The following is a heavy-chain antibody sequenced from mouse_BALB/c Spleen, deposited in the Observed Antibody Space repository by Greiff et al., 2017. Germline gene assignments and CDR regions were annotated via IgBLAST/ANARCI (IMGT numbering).Heavy chain of an antibody. Sequence: DVQLVESVGGLVQPGGSRQLSCAASGFTFSSFGMHWVRQAPAKGLEWVAYISSGSSTIYYADPVKGRFTISRDNPKNTLFLQMTSLRSEDTAMYYCARSYGNWFAYWGQGTLVTVSA. D-gene: IGHD2-10*02. CDR2: ISSGSSTI. CDR3: ARSYGNWFAY. CDR1: GFTFSSFG. J-gene: IGHJ3*01. V-gene: IGHV5-17*02.